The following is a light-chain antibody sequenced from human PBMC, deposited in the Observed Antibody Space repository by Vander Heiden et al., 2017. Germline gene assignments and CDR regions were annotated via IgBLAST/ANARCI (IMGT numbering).Light chain of an antibody. J-gene: IGKJ4*01. Sequence: DIQMTQSPSTLSASVGDRVTITCRASQSISSWLAWYQQKPGKAPKLLIYKASSLESGVPSRFSGSGSGTEFTLTISSLQPDDFATYYCQRQNSSGITFGGGTKVDIK. CDR1: QSISSW. CDR3: QRQNSSGIT. V-gene: IGKV1-5*03. CDR2: KAS.